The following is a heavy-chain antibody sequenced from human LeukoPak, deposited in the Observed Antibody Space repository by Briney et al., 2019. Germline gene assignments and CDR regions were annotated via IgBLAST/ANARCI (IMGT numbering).Heavy chain of an antibody. D-gene: IGHD3-22*01. J-gene: IGHJ4*02. CDR3: AKPRSQYYDSSGYPAWYFDY. CDR1: GGTFSSYA. V-gene: IGHV1-69*04. CDR2: IILILGIA. Sequence: KVSCKASGGTFSSYAISWVRQAPGQGLGWMGRIILILGIANYAQKFQGRVTITADKSTSTAYMELSSLRSEDTAVYYCAKPRSQYYDSSGYPAWYFDYWGQGTLVTVSS.